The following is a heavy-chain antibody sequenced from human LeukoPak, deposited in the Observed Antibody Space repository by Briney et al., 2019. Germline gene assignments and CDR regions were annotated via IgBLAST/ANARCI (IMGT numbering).Heavy chain of an antibody. V-gene: IGHV4-4*07. J-gene: IGHJ6*03. CDR3: ARGPYYDFWSGSPGYYYYMDV. D-gene: IGHD3-3*01. CDR2: IYTSGST. Sequence: YPSETLSLTCTVSGGSISSYYWSWIRQPAGKGLEWIGRIYTSGSTNYNPSLKSRVTISVDKSKNQFSLKLSSVTAADTAVYYCARGPYYDFWSGSPGYYYYMDVWGKGTTVTVSS. CDR1: GGSISSYY.